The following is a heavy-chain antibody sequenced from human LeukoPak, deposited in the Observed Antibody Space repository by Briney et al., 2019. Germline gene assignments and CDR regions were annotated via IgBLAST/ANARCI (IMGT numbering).Heavy chain of an antibody. D-gene: IGHD3-10*01. Sequence: SETLSLTCTVSGYSISSGYYWGWVRQPPGKGLEWIGSIYHSGSTYYNPSLKSRVTISVDTSKNQFSLKLSSVTAADTAVYYCARVLWFGVLLYVYYYYGMDVWGQGTTVTVSS. V-gene: IGHV4-38-2*02. CDR3: ARVLWFGVLLYVYYYYGMDV. CDR2: IYHSGST. CDR1: GYSISSGYY. J-gene: IGHJ6*02.